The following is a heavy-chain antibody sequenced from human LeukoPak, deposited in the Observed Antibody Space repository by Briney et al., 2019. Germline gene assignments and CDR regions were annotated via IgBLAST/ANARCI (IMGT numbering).Heavy chain of an antibody. V-gene: IGHV4-39*01. D-gene: IGHD3-22*01. J-gene: IGHJ4*02. CDR2: ILYSGST. CDR3: VRRVAGSGYRDS. Sequence: SETLSLTCTVSRGSISSSRHYWGWIRQPPGKGLEWIGNILYSGSTNYNPSLKSRVTISVDTSKNQFSLKLSSVTAADTADYYCVRRVAGSGYRDSWGQGTLVTVSS. CDR1: RGSISSSRHY.